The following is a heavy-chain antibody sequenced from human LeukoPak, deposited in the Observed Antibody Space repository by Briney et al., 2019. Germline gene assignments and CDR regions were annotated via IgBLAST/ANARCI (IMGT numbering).Heavy chain of an antibody. V-gene: IGHV4-59*01. CDR2: VYDNGGTGGT. CDR3: ARLGRSSAWSLFDY. D-gene: IGHD6-19*01. J-gene: IGHJ4*02. CDR1: GGSITNTY. Sequence: SSETLSLTCSVSGGSITNTYWNWIRQPPGKGLERIGNVYDNGGTGGTNYNPSLESRVTLSVDTSNSLFSLKVTSVTAADTAVYYCARLGRSSAWSLFDYWGQGMLVTVSS.